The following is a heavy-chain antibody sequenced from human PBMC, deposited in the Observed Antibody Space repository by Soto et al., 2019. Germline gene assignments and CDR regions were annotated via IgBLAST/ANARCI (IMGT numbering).Heavy chain of an antibody. Sequence: QITLKESGPTLVKPTQTLTLTCTFSGFSLSSSGVGVGWIRQPPGKALEWLALIYWDDDKLYNPSLKSRLTITKDTPKNQVVLTMTNMDPVDTATYYCAHRDNSYSSTWYGTYFDSWGQGTLVTVSS. CDR1: GFSLSSSGVG. CDR2: IYWDDDK. V-gene: IGHV2-5*02. D-gene: IGHD6-13*01. J-gene: IGHJ4*02. CDR3: AHRDNSYSSTWYGTYFDS.